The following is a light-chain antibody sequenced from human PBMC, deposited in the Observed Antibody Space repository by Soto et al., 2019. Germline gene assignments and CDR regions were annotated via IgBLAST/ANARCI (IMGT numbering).Light chain of an antibody. V-gene: IGKV3-15*01. CDR2: AAS. Sequence: EIVMTQSPATLSLSPGETATLSCRASQGVGVNVAWYQQKPGQAPRLLIFAASTRATGVPARFVGSGSRTDFTLTISSLQSEDFALYFCQQYNNWLLTFGGGTKVEIK. CDR3: QQYNNWLLT. CDR1: QGVGVN. J-gene: IGKJ4*01.